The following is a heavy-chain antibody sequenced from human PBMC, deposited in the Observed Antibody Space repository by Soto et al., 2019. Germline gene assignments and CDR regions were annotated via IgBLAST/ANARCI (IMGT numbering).Heavy chain of an antibody. V-gene: IGHV4-39*01. CDR2: IYYTGST. Sequence: SETLSLTCTFSGGSGSGRSDYWAWIRQPPGKGLEWVGSIYYTGSTYSNPSLKGRVTMSVDTSKRQFSLELSSVTAADTAVYYCASAWLYFDYWGQGAQVTVSS. CDR1: GGSGSGRSDY. D-gene: IGHD5-12*01. CDR3: ASAWLYFDY. J-gene: IGHJ4*02.